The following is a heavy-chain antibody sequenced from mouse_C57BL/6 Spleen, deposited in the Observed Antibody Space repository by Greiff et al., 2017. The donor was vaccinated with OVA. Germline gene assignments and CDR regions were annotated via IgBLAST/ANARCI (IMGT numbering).Heavy chain of an antibody. CDR2: IRNKANGYTT. J-gene: IGHJ4*01. CDR3: ARYSYSNYAGSAMDY. Sequence: EVKLMESGGGLVQPGGSLSLSCAASGFTFTDYYMSWVRQPPGKALEWLGFIRNKANGYTTEYSASVKGRFTISRDNSQSILYLQMNALRAEDSATYYCARYSYSNYAGSAMDYWGQGTSVTVSS. D-gene: IGHD2-5*01. CDR1: GFTFTDYY. V-gene: IGHV7-3*01.